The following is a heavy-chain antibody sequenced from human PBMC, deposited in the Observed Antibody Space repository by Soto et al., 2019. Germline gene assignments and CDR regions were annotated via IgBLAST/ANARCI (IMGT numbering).Heavy chain of an antibody. D-gene: IGHD3-10*01. V-gene: IGHV1-18*01. CDR1: GDTFTNFG. CDR3: ARVLRGVVNWFVP. CDR2: IATYNSNK. J-gene: IGHJ5*02. Sequence: ASVKVSCKTSGDTFTNFGLSWVRQAPGQGLEWMGWIATYNSNKNYAQKFQGRLTLTTDTSTSTGYMELKSLEYDDTAVYYCARVLRGVVNWFVPLGQGTLVTVSS.